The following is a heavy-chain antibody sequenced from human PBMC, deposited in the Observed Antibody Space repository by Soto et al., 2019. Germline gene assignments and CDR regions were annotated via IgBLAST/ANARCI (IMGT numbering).Heavy chain of an antibody. J-gene: IGHJ4*02. CDR2: ISSSSSTI. Sequence: GGSLRLSCAASGFTFSSYSMNWVRQAPGKGLEWVSYISSSSSTIYYADSVKGRFTISRDNAKNSLYLQMNSLRDEDTAVYYCARDREVVSLGTSFDYWGQGTLVTVSS. V-gene: IGHV3-48*02. CDR3: ARDREVVSLGTSFDY. CDR1: GFTFSSYS. D-gene: IGHD2-15*01.